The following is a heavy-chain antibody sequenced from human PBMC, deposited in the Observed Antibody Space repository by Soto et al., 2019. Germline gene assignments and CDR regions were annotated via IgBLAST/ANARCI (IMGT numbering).Heavy chain of an antibody. CDR3: ARAPLLYSSSWGLDC. J-gene: IGHJ4*02. D-gene: IGHD6-13*01. CDR2: IYYSGST. V-gene: IGHV4-30-4*01. Sequence: PSETLSLTCTVSGGSISSGDYYWSWIRQPPGQGLEWIGYIYYSGSTYSNPSLRSRVSISVDTSKNQFSLKMSSVTAADTAVYYCARAPLLYSSSWGLDCWGQGTLVTVSS. CDR1: GGSISSGDYY.